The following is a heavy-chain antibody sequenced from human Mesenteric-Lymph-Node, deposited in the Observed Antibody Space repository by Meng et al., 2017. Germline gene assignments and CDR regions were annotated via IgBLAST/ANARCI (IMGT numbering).Heavy chain of an antibody. Sequence: VLLQESGPVLVKPSGNLSLPCAVSGGSISSRNWWSWVRQPPGKGLEWIGKIYHSGITIYNPSLKRRVTMSVDNSKNQFSLKLNSMTAADTAVYYCARDPTGGEDHQRVWGQGTLVTVSS. V-gene: IGHV4-4*02. CDR3: ARDPTGGEDHQRV. CDR1: GGSISSRNW. CDR2: IYHSGIT. J-gene: IGHJ4*02. D-gene: IGHD1-14*01.